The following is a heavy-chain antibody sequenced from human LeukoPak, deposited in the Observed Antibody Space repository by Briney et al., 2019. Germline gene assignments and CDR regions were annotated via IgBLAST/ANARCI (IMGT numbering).Heavy chain of an antibody. Sequence: SETMSLTCSVSGGSISSSSYYWGWIRQPPGKGLEWIGTIYYGGSSYYNPSLKSRVTISVDTSKNQFSLKLSSVTAADTAVYYCARHSYYYDTSGYRSRGGFDYWGQGTLVTVSS. V-gene: IGHV4-39*01. CDR3: ARHSYYYDTSGYRSRGGFDY. CDR1: GGSISSSSYY. CDR2: IYYGGSS. J-gene: IGHJ4*02. D-gene: IGHD3-22*01.